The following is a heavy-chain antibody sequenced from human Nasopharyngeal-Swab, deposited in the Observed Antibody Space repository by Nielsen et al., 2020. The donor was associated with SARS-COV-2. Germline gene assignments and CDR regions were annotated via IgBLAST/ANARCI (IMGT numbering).Heavy chain of an antibody. CDR1: GFTFSSYN. CDR2: ISSSSTHI. J-gene: IGHJ6*02. Sequence: GESLKISCAASGFTFSSYNMNWVRQAPGKGLEWVSSISSSSTHIYYADSVKGRFTISRDNTKNSLSLQMSSLRVEDTAVYYCARDGLDYDFWSAYFMDVWGQGTTVIVSS. D-gene: IGHD3-3*01. CDR3: ARDGLDYDFWSAYFMDV. V-gene: IGHV3-21*01.